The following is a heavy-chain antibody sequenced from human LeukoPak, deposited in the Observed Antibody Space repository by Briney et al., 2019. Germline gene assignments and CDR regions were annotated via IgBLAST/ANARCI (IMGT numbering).Heavy chain of an antibody. D-gene: IGHD1-26*01. CDR3: ARGLVIAVTGWGQWELPPAGHDS. CDR2: IYHSGIT. Sequence: SGTLSLTCAVSGGSISSSHWWSWVRQPPGQGLEWIADIYHSGITNYNPSLKSRVTISIDKSKNQFSLKLSSMTAADTAVYYCARGLVIAVTGWGQWELPPAGHDSWGQGTLVTVSS. CDR1: GGSISSSHW. V-gene: IGHV4-4*02. J-gene: IGHJ4*02.